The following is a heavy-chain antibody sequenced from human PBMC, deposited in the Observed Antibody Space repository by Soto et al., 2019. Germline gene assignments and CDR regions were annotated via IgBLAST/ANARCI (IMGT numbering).Heavy chain of an antibody. Sequence: SETLSLTCTVSGGSISSYYWSWILQPPGRGLEWIGYIYYSGSTNYNPSLKSRVTISVDTSKNQFSLKLSSVTAADTAVYYCARVGVRDGYNFTYWGQGTLVTVSS. CDR2: IYYSGST. CDR3: ARVGVRDGYNFTY. CDR1: GGSISSYY. V-gene: IGHV4-59*01. D-gene: IGHD5-12*01. J-gene: IGHJ4*02.